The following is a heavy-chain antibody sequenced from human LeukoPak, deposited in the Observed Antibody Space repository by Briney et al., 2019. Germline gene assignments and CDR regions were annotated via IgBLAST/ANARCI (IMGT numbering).Heavy chain of an antibody. CDR1: GYSISSGYY. V-gene: IGHV4-38-2*02. Sequence: SETLSLTCTVSGYSISSGYYWGWIRQPPGKGLEWIGSIYHSGSTYHNPSLKSRVTISVDTSKNQFSLKLSSVTAADTAVYYCARLSLHLLEWSPTKGKEMHYFDYWGQGTLVTVSS. D-gene: IGHD3-3*01. CDR2: IYHSGST. J-gene: IGHJ4*02. CDR3: ARLSLHLLEWSPTKGKEMHYFDY.